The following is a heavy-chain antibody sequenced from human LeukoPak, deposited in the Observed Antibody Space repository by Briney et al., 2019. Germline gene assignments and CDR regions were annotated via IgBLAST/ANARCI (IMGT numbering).Heavy chain of an antibody. J-gene: IGHJ5*02. CDR1: GGSISSGSYY. Sequence: SQTLSLTCTVSGGSISSGSYYWSWIRQPAGKGLEWIGRIYTSGSTNYNPSLKSRVTISVDTSKNQFSLKLSSVTAADTAVYYCAREEDGSRFDPWGQGTLVTVSS. CDR2: IYTSGST. CDR3: AREEDGSRFDP. V-gene: IGHV4-61*02.